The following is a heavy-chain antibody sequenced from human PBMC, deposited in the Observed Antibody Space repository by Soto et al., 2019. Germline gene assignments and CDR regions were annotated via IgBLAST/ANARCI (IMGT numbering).Heavy chain of an antibody. Sequence: QVQLVQSGAEVKKPGASVKVSCKASGYTFTSYYMHWVRQAPGQGLEWMGIINPSGGSTSYAQKFQGRVTMTRDKSTSTVYMALSSLRSEDTAVYYCARDENCSGGSCYRDYYGMDVWGQGTTVTVSS. CDR2: INPSGGST. J-gene: IGHJ6*02. CDR1: GYTFTSYY. V-gene: IGHV1-46*01. D-gene: IGHD2-15*01. CDR3: ARDENCSGGSCYRDYYGMDV.